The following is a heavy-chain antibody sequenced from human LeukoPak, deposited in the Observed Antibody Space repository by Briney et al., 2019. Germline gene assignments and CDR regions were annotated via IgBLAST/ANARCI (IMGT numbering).Heavy chain of an antibody. D-gene: IGHD2-15*01. CDR1: GGSISNYY. Sequence: SETLSLTCTVSGGSISNYYWTWIRQPAGKGLEWIGRIYPGGSTDYNPSLKSRVTISVDTSKNQFSLKLSSVTAADTAVYYCARQAVVVVAFDYWGQGTLVTVSS. CDR3: ARQAVVVVAFDY. J-gene: IGHJ4*02. CDR2: IYPGGST. V-gene: IGHV4-4*07.